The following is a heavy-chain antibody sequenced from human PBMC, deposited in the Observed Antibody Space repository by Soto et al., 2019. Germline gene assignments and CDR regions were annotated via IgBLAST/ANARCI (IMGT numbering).Heavy chain of an antibody. CDR2: ISYDGRNK. CDR1: GFTFSSYA. V-gene: IGHV3-30*04. J-gene: IGHJ4*01. CDR3: ARADIVLAPAASFWHFDY. Sequence: QVQLVESGGGVVQPGRSLRLSCAASGFTFSSYAMRWVRHAPGKGLEWVGVISYDGRNKYYADSVKGRFTIFRDNFKNTLDQQMNTLKAEDTAVYSCARADIVLAPAASFWHFDYWGQGTLVTVSS. D-gene: IGHD2-2*01.